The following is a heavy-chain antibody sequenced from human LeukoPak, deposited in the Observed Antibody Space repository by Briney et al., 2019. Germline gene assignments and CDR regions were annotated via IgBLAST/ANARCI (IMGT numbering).Heavy chain of an antibody. CDR3: AKNYLTPLYCSSTSCHDAFDI. Sequence: GGSLRLSCAASGFTFSSCGMHWVRQAPGKGLEWVAFIRYDGSNKYYADSVKGRLTISRDNSKNTLYLQMNSLRAEDTAVYYCAKNYLTPLYCSSTSCHDAFDIWGQGTMVTVSS. D-gene: IGHD2-2*01. CDR2: IRYDGSNK. J-gene: IGHJ3*02. V-gene: IGHV3-30*02. CDR1: GFTFSSCG.